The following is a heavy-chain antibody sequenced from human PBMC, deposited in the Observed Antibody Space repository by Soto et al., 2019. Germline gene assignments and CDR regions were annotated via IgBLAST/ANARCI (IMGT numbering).Heavy chain of an antibody. D-gene: IGHD3-10*01. CDR2: IYPGDSDT. Sequence: GESLKISCKGSGYSFTSYWIGWVRQMPGKGLEWMGIIYPGDSDTRYSPSFQGQVTISADKSISTAYLQWSSLKASDTAMYYCARLSTSDPYGSGSYTFGARYGMDVWGQGTTVTVSS. V-gene: IGHV5-51*01. J-gene: IGHJ6*02. CDR1: GYSFTSYW. CDR3: ARLSTSDPYGSGSYTFGARYGMDV.